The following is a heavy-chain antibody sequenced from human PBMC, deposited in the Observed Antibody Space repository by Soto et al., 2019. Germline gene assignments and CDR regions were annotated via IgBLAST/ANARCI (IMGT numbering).Heavy chain of an antibody. CDR1: GGSISSGGYY. CDR3: ARGILWFGELFPFDY. D-gene: IGHD3-10*01. Sequence: QVQLQESGPGLVKPSQTLSLTCTVSGGSISSGGYYWSWIRQHPGKGLEWIGYIYYSGSTYYNPSLKSRVTISVDTSKNQFSLKLSSVTAADTAVYYCARGILWFGELFPFDYWGQGTLVTVSS. CDR2: IYYSGST. V-gene: IGHV4-31*03. J-gene: IGHJ4*02.